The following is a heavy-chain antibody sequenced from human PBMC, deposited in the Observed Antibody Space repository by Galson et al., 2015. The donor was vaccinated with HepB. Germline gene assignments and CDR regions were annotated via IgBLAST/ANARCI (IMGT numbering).Heavy chain of an antibody. CDR1: GFSLDETIYN. CDR3: AKLYTGSGDYDDY. V-gene: IGHV3-30*18. CDR2: ISYDGRNK. D-gene: IGHD3-3*01. J-gene: IGHJ4*02. Sequence: SLRLSCAASGFSLDETIYNITWVRQTPGKGLERVALISYDGRNKYYADSVNGRFTISRDNSRNTVFLGMNSLRAEDTALYYCAKLYTGSGDYDDYWGQGTMVTVSS.